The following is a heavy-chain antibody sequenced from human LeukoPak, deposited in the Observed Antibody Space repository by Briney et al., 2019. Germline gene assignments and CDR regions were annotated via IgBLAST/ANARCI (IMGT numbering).Heavy chain of an antibody. CDR3: AKDRIPDGKYSIDF. Sequence: GGSLRLSCAASGFTFSTYAMNWVRQAPGKGLEWVSVIVGNGGGIHYADSVKGRFTISRDNYKSTLYLQMNSLRAEDTAVYYCAKDRIPDGKYSIDFWGRGTLVTVSS. CDR1: GFTFSTYA. V-gene: IGHV3-23*01. D-gene: IGHD5-24*01. CDR2: IVGNGGGI. J-gene: IGHJ4*02.